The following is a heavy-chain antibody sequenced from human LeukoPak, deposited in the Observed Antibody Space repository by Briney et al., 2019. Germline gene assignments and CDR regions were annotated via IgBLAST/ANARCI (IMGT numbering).Heavy chain of an antibody. CDR3: AKVKKAFTYGDYYEYFQH. CDR2: ISNDGNNK. V-gene: IGHV3-30*18. CDR1: GFTFSNYG. J-gene: IGHJ1*01. Sequence: GGSLRLSCAASGFTFSNYGMHWVRQAPGKGLAWVAVISNDGNNKYYADSVRGRFTISRDNSKNTLYLQMNSLRAEDTAVYYCAKVKKAFTYGDYYEYFQHWGQGTLVTVSS. D-gene: IGHD4-17*01.